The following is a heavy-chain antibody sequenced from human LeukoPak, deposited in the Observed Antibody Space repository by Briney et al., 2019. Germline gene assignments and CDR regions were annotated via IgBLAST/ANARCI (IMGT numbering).Heavy chain of an antibody. CDR1: GGPFSGYY. Sequence: PAETLSLTCAVYGGPFSGYYWSWIRQPPGKGLEWIGEINHSGSTNYNPSLKSRVTISVDTSKNQFSLKLSSVTAADTAVYYCARAYYYGSGSYDYWGQGTLVTVSS. CDR2: INHSGST. CDR3: ARAYYYGSGSYDY. D-gene: IGHD3-10*01. J-gene: IGHJ4*02. V-gene: IGHV4-34*01.